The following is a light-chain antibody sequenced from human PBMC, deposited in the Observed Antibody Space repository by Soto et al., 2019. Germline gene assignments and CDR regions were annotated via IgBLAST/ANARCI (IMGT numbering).Light chain of an antibody. CDR3: QQYGSSPRT. J-gene: IGKJ5*01. Sequence: IVLTPSPCTLSLSKGDRAPLSRRASPGVTSNLLAWYQHTPGQAPRLLIYGASSRAAGIPDRFSGSGSGTDFTLTISRLEPGDFAVYYCQQYGSSPRTFGQGTRLEIK. V-gene: IGKV3-20*01. CDR2: GAS. CDR1: PGVTSNL.